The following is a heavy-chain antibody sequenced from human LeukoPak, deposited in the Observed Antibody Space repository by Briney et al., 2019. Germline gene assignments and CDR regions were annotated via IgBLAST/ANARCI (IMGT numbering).Heavy chain of an antibody. CDR1: NASISRYF. V-gene: IGHV4-59*01. Sequence: PSETLSPTSTVFNASISRYFWSWVRQPPGHGLEWIGYIYYTGSGTFNPSPRRRVTMSVDTSTNQFSLKLRSVTAADTALYYCAGGPGIRTSCYWGQGALVTVSS. D-gene: IGHD6-6*01. J-gene: IGHJ4*02. CDR2: IYYTGSG. CDR3: AGGPGIRTSCY.